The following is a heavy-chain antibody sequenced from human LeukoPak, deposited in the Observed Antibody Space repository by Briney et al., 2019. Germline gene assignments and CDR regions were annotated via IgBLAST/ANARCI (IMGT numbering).Heavy chain of an antibody. CDR3: AKGREIAVAGFEDWFDP. CDR1: GGTSSSYA. J-gene: IGHJ5*02. D-gene: IGHD6-19*01. V-gene: IGHV1-69*04. CDR2: IIPIFGIA. Sequence: SVKVSCKASGGTSSSYAISWVRQAPGQGLEWMGRIIPIFGIANCAQKFQGRVTITADKSTSTAYMELSSLRSEDTAVYYCAKGREIAVAGFEDWFDPWGQGTLVTVSS.